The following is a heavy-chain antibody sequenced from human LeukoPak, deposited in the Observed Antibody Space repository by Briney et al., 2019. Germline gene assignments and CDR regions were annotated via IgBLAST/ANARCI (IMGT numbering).Heavy chain of an antibody. CDR2: ISGRGGST. J-gene: IGHJ4*02. CDR3: ARRSGIAVAGAFDY. V-gene: IGHV3-23*01. Sequence: GGTLRLSCAASGFTFGSYGMSWVRQAPGKGLEWVSAISGRGGSTSYADSVKGRFTISRDNSKNTLYLQMNSLRAEDTAVYYCARRSGIAVAGAFDYWGQGTLVTVSS. D-gene: IGHD6-19*01. CDR1: GFTFGSYG.